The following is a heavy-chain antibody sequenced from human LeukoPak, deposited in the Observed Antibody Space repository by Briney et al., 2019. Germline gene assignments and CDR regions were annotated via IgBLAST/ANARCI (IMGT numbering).Heavy chain of an antibody. V-gene: IGHV4-4*02. CDR3: ASLTSGYSSGWGLFDY. CDR1: GGSISSSNW. Sequence: PSETLSLTCAVSGGSISSSNWWSWVRQPPGKGLEWIGEIYHSGSTNYNPSLKSRVTISVDKSKNQFSLKLSSVTAADTAVYYCASLTSGYSSGWGLFDYWGQGTLVTVSS. D-gene: IGHD6-19*01. CDR2: IYHSGST. J-gene: IGHJ4*02.